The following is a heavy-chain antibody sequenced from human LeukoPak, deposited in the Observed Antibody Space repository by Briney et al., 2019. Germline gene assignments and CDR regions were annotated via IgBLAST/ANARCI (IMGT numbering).Heavy chain of an antibody. CDR2: MNPNSGNT. Sequence: ASVKVSCKASGYTFTNYDINWVRQATGQGLEWMGWMNPNSGNTGYAQKFQGRVTMTRNTSISTAYMELSSLGSEDTAVYYCARGRRYCSSTSCYLFDYWGQGTLVTVSS. D-gene: IGHD2-2*01. CDR1: GYTFTNYD. V-gene: IGHV1-8*01. J-gene: IGHJ4*02. CDR3: ARGRRYCSSTSCYLFDY.